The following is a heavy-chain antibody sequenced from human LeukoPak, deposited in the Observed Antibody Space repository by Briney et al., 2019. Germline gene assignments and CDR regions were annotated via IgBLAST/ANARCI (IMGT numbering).Heavy chain of an antibody. Sequence: GGSLRLSCAASGFTVSSNCMSWVRQAPGKGLKWVSFIYSGGSTYSADSVKGRFTISRDNSRNTLYLQMNSLRAEDTAVYYCASASKEATIRAFDCWGQGTLVTVSS. D-gene: IGHD5-12*01. CDR2: IYSGGST. CDR3: ASASKEATIRAFDC. V-gene: IGHV3-53*01. J-gene: IGHJ4*02. CDR1: GFTVSSNC.